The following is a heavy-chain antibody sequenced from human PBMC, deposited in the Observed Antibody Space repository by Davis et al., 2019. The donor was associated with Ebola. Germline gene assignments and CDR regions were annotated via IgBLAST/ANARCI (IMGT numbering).Heavy chain of an antibody. J-gene: IGHJ4*02. V-gene: IGHV3-7*03. CDR2: IKQDGSEK. CDR1: GFTFSSYG. D-gene: IGHD6-13*01. Sequence: GESLKISCAASGFTFSSYGMHWVRQAPGKGLEWVANIKQDGSEKYYVDSVKGRFTISRDNAKNSLYLQMNSLRAEDTAVYYCARVKSIAAALDYWGQGTLVTVSS. CDR3: ARVKSIAAALDY.